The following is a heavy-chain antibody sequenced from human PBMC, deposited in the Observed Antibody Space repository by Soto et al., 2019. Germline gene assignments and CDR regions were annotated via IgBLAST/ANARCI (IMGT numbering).Heavy chain of an antibody. J-gene: IGHJ1*01. CDR1: GGSFSGYY. CDR2: INHSGST. CDR3: ARGSPRHPHLAD. Sequence: SETLSLTCAVYGGSFSGYYWSWIRQPPGKGLEWIGEINHSGSTNYNPSLKSRVTISVDTSKNQFSLKLSSVTAADTAVYYCARGSPRHPHLADWGQGTLVTVSS. V-gene: IGHV4-34*01.